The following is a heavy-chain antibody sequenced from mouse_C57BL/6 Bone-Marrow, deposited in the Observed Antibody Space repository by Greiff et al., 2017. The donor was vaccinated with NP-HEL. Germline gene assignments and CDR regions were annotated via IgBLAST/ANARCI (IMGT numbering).Heavy chain of an antibody. CDR1: GYTFTSYW. Sequence: VQLQQPGAELVMPGASVKLSCKASGYTFTSYWMHWVKQRPGQGLEWIGEIDPSDSYTNYNQKFKGKSTLTVDKSSSTAYMQLSSLTSEDSAVYYCARLGITTRYFDVWGTGTTVTVSS. D-gene: IGHD1-1*01. CDR3: ARLGITTRYFDV. CDR2: IDPSDSYT. J-gene: IGHJ1*03. V-gene: IGHV1-69*01.